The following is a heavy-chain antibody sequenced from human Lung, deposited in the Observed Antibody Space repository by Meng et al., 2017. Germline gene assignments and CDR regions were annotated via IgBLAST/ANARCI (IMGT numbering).Heavy chain of an antibody. J-gene: IGHJ4*02. V-gene: IGHV4-34*01. CDR1: GGAINGSY. D-gene: IGHD3-10*01. CDR2: INHGGST. CDR3: ARERHSTIIRGVIDF. Sequence: QVQLQQWGEGLLGTSENLSLTCAVYGGAINGSYWSWIRQYPAKGLEWIGKINHGGSTNYNPSLESRVTISVDTPKNQFSLRLTSMTVADTAVYYCARERHSTIIRGVIDFWGQGALVTVSS.